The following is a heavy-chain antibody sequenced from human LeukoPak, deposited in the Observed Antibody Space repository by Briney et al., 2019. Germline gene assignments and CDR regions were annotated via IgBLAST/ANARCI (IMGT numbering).Heavy chain of an antibody. CDR2: IYSGGST. V-gene: IGHV3-66*01. CDR1: GFTASSNY. Sequence: PGESLRLSCAASGFTASSNYMSWVRQAPGKGLEWISVIYSGGSTYYADSVKGRFTISRDNSKNTLYLQMNSLRAEDTAVYYCARGPISMVRGVKARYYYYGMDVWGQGTTVTVSS. J-gene: IGHJ6*02. CDR3: ARGPISMVRGVKARYYYYGMDV. D-gene: IGHD3-10*01.